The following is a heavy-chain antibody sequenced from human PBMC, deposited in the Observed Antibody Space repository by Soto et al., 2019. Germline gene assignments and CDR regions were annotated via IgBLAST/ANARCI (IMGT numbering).Heavy chain of an antibody. CDR2: ISYDGSNK. J-gene: IGHJ2*01. D-gene: IGHD3-10*01. CDR3: ARAPRSRRWYFDL. Sequence: GGSLRLSCAASGFTFSSYAMHWVRQAPGKGLEWVAVISYDGSNKYYADSVKGRFTISRDNSKNTLYLQMNSLRAEDTAVYYCARAPRSRRWYFDLWGRGTLVTVSS. V-gene: IGHV3-30-3*01. CDR1: GFTFSSYA.